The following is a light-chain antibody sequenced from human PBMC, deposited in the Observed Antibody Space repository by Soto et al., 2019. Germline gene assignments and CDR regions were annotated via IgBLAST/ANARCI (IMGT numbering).Light chain of an antibody. CDR3: QQRSNWPQIT. J-gene: IGKJ5*01. Sequence: MLMTQSPATLSVSPGERVTLSCRARESITNYLAWYQQKPGQAPRLLIYDVSNRATGIPARFSGSGSGTDFTLTISSLEPEDFAVYYCQQRSNWPQITFGQGTRLEIK. CDR2: DVS. V-gene: IGKV3-11*01. CDR1: ESITNY.